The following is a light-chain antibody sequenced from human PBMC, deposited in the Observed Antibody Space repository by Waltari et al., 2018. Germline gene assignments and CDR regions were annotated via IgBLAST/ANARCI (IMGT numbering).Light chain of an antibody. CDR1: QSISSD. CDR3: QQSYNTPRT. J-gene: IGKJ1*01. V-gene: IGKV1-39*01. CDR2: AAS. Sequence: DIQMTQSPSSLSASVGDRVTITCRASQSISSDLNWYQQKPGKAPKLLIYAASSLQSGVPSRFSGSASGTDFTLTISSLRPEDFATYYCQQSYNTPRTFGQGTKVEVK.